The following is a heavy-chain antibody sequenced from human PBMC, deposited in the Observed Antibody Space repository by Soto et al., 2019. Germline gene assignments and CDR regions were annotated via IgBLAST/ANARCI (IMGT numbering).Heavy chain of an antibody. D-gene: IGHD5-12*01. CDR2: ISSSDTYI. Sequence: EVQLVESGGGLVKPGGSLRLSCAVSGFTFSSHSMNWVRQAPGKGLECVSSISSSDTYIHYADSVKGRFIISRDDATSSLYLQMNSLRVDDTAVYYCARDRYNGYAGENGLDVWGQGTLVTVSS. V-gene: IGHV3-21*01. CDR3: ARDRYNGYAGENGLDV. J-gene: IGHJ1*01. CDR1: GFTFSSHS.